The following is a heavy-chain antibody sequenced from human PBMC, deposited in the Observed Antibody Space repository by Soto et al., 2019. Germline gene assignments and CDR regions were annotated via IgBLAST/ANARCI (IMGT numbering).Heavy chain of an antibody. D-gene: IGHD2-2*02. V-gene: IGHV3-74*01. CDR1: GFTFSSYW. CDR2: INSDGSST. J-gene: IGHJ6*02. Sequence: PGGSLRLSCAASGFTFSSYWMHWVRQAPGKGLVWVSRINSDGSSTSYADSVKGRFTISRDNAKNTLYLQMNSLRAEDTAVYYCARVRVCSSTSCYTRYYYYGMDVWGQGTTVTVSS. CDR3: ARVRVCSSTSCYTRYYYYGMDV.